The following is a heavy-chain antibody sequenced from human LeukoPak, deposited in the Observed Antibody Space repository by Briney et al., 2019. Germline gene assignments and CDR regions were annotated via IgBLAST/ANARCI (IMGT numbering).Heavy chain of an antibody. Sequence: GASVKVSCRASGYTFTNYVINWVRQAPGQGLEWMGWINPNSGGTNYAQKFQGRVTMTRDTSISTAYMELSRLRSDDTAVYYCARASLGMGPVGIGAFDIWGQGTMVTVSS. J-gene: IGHJ3*02. CDR1: GYTFTNYV. V-gene: IGHV1-2*02. CDR2: INPNSGGT. CDR3: ARASLGMGPVGIGAFDI. D-gene: IGHD7-27*01.